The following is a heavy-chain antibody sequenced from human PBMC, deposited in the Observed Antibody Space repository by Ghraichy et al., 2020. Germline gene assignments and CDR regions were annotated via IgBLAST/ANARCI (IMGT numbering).Heavy chain of an antibody. CDR3: ARGGNYYDSSGSWNDY. V-gene: IGHV1-3*01. Sequence: ASVKVSCKASGYTFTSYAMHWVRQAPGQRLEWMGWINAGNGNTKYSQKFQGRVTITRDTSASTAYMELSSLRSEDTAVYYCARGGNYYDSSGSWNDYWGQGTLVTVSS. CDR2: INAGNGNT. CDR1: GYTFTSYA. D-gene: IGHD3-22*01. J-gene: IGHJ4*02.